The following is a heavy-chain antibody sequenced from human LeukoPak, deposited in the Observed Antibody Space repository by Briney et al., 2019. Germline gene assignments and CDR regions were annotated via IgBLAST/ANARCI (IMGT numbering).Heavy chain of an antibody. V-gene: IGHV5-51*01. CDR3: ARPEDSSGYSFDY. CDR1: GYSFTSYW. J-gene: IGHJ4*02. CDR2: IYPGDSDT. D-gene: IGHD3-22*01. Sequence: GESLMISCMGSGYSFTSYWIRWVRQMPGKGLERMGIIYPGDSDTRYSPSFQGQVTISADKSISTAYLQWSSLKASDTAMYYCARPEDSSGYSFDYWGQGTLVTVSS.